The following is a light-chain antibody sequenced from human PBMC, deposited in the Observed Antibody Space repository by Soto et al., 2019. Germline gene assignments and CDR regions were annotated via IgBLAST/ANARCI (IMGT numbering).Light chain of an antibody. J-gene: IGKJ5*01. Sequence: EIVMTQSPATLSVSPGETAILSCRASQSVSSNLAWYQQKPGQAPRLLIYGASTRATGIPARFSGSGSGTEFTLTISSLQSEDFAVYYCQQYNNWPLTFGQGTRLEIK. CDR2: GAS. V-gene: IGKV3-15*01. CDR1: QSVSSN. CDR3: QQYNNWPLT.